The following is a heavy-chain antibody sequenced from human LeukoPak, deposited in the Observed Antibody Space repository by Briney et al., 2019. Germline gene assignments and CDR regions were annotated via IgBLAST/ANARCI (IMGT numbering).Heavy chain of an antibody. V-gene: IGHV1-24*01. CDR2: FDPEDGET. Sequence: ASVKVSCKVSGYTLTELSMHWVRQAPGKGLEWMGGFDPEDGETIYAQNFQGRVTMTEDTSTDTAYMELNSLRSEDTAVYYCVTTDYVWGSYRPSGAEYFQHWGQGTLVTVSS. J-gene: IGHJ1*01. CDR1: GYTLTELS. D-gene: IGHD3-16*02. CDR3: VTTDYVWGSYRPSGAEYFQH.